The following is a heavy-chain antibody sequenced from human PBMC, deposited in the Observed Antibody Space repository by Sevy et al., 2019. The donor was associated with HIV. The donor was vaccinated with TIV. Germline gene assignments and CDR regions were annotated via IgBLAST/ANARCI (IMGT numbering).Heavy chain of an antibody. J-gene: IGHJ4*02. Sequence: GGSLRLSCAASGFTFSSYWMSWVRQAPGKGLEWVANIKQDGSEKYYVDSVKGRFTISRDNAKNSLYLQMNSLRAEDTAVYYCARDKFSSSGYYFDYWGQGTLVTVSS. V-gene: IGHV3-7*01. CDR3: ARDKFSSSGYYFDY. CDR1: GFTFSSYW. CDR2: IKQDGSEK. D-gene: IGHD6-6*01.